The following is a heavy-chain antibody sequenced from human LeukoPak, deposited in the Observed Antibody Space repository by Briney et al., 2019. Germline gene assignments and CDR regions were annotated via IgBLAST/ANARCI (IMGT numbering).Heavy chain of an antibody. J-gene: IGHJ4*02. D-gene: IGHD2-2*01. CDR2: INWSGGST. CDR1: GFAFGEHG. V-gene: IGHV3-20*04. Sequence: GGSLRLSCTASGFAFGEHGMSWVRQVPGKGLEGVSGINWSGGSTGYADPLRGRFTISRDNAKNSLYLQMDSLRAEDTASYYCARAPITSPFYFDYWGQGTLVTVSS. CDR3: ARAPITSPFYFDY.